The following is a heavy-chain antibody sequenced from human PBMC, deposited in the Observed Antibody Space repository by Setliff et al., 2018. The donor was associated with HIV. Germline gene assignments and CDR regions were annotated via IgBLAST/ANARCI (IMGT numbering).Heavy chain of an antibody. J-gene: IGHJ4*02. CDR3: ARLIHTGLLYFDF. CDR2: VCHIDGNT. V-gene: IGHV4-39*01. D-gene: IGHD2-8*02. Sequence: SETLSLTCTVSGGSIISSSSYFWGWIRQPPGTGLEWIGTVCHIDGNTYYNPSLKSRVTVSVDTSRDQFSLNLRSVTAADTAVYFCARLIHTGLLYFDFWGLGTLVTVSS. CDR1: GGSIISSSSYF.